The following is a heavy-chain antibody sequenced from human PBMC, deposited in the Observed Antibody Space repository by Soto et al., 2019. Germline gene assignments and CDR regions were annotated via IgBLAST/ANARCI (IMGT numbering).Heavy chain of an antibody. CDR2: IKQDGSEE. D-gene: IGHD3-16*01. J-gene: IGHJ3*02. CDR1: RFTFISNW. V-gene: IGHV3-7*01. Sequence: SFRIFCAASRFTFISNWLNCVRQAVVKGREWVASIKQDGSEEFYVDSVEGRFTVSRDNARNSLFLHMNSLGAEDTAVYFCASRYDYVWGGTAFDIWGQGTLVTVS. CDR3: ASRYDYVWGGTAFDI.